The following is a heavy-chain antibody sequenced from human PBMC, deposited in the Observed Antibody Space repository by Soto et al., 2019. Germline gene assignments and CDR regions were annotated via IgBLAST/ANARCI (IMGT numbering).Heavy chain of an antibody. D-gene: IGHD2-15*01. CDR1: GGTFSSYA. CDR2: IIPIFGTA. V-gene: IGHV1-69*13. CDR3: ASNTGYCSGGSCYTPHYYYYGMDV. J-gene: IGHJ6*02. Sequence: GASVKVSCKASGGTFSSYAISWVRQAPGQGLEWMGGIIPIFGTANYAQKFQGRVTITADESTSTAYMELSSLRSEDTAVYYCASNTGYCSGGSCYTPHYYYYGMDVWGQGTTVTSP.